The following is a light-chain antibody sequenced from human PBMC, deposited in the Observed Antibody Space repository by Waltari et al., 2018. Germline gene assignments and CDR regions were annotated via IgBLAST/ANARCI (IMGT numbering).Light chain of an antibody. Sequence: DIVMTQSPDSLAVSLGERATINCKSSQNVLYNSNNKNYLAWYQQKPGQPPKLFMYWDSTRESGVPDRFSGSGSGTDFTLTISSLQAEDVAVYYCQQYYSTPYTFGQGTKLEIK. CDR2: WDS. J-gene: IGKJ2*01. CDR1: QNVLYNSNNKNY. CDR3: QQYYSTPYT. V-gene: IGKV4-1*01.